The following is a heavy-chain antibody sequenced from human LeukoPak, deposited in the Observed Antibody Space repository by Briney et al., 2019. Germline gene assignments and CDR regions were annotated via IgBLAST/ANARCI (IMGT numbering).Heavy chain of an antibody. Sequence: PGGSLSLSRAASGFTFSSYALSGVRQARARGLEWVSAISGSGGSTYYADPMKGRFTISRDNSKNALYLQINSLRAEDTAVYNCAKDRLLAAAGNFDYWGQGTLVTVSS. CDR1: GFTFSSYA. CDR2: ISGSGGST. J-gene: IGHJ4*02. CDR3: AKDRLLAAAGNFDY. V-gene: IGHV3-23*01. D-gene: IGHD6-13*01.